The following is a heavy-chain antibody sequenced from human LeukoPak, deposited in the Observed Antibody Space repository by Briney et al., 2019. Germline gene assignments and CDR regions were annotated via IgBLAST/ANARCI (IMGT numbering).Heavy chain of an antibody. J-gene: IGHJ4*02. CDR2: IYYSGST. Sequence: SETLSLTCTVSSGSISSYYWSWIRQPPGKGLEWIGYIYYSGSTNYNPSLKSRVTISVDTSKNQFSLKLSSVTAADTAVYYCARVSSCGGDCYPFDYWGQGTLVTVSS. D-gene: IGHD2-21*02. V-gene: IGHV4-59*01. CDR1: SGSISSYY. CDR3: ARVSSCGGDCYPFDY.